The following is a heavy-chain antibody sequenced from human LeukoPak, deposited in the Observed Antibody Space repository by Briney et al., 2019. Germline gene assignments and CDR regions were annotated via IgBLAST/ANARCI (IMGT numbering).Heavy chain of an antibody. CDR1: GYTFTGYY. V-gene: IGHV1-2*02. CDR3: ARGGFWSGSTKNWFDP. J-gene: IGHJ5*02. CDR2: INPNSGGT. D-gene: IGHD3-3*01. Sequence: GASVKVSCKASGYTFTGYYMHWVRQAPGQGLEWMGWINPNSGGTNYAQKFQGRVTMTRDTSISTAYMELSRLRSDDTAVYYCARGGFWSGSTKNWFDPWGQGTLVTVSS.